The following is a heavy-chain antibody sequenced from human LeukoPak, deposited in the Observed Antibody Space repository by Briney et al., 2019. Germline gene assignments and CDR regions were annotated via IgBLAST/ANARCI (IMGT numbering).Heavy chain of an antibody. CDR3: ARGIPQAIVVVPAAYNWFDP. D-gene: IGHD2-2*01. CDR1: GGSFSVYY. Sequence: SETLSLTCAVYGGSFSVYYWSWIRQPPGKGLEWIGEINHSGSTNYNPSLKSRVTISVDTSKNQFSLKLSSVTAADTAVYYCARGIPQAIVVVPAAYNWFDPWGQGTLVTVSS. CDR2: INHSGST. J-gene: IGHJ5*02. V-gene: IGHV4-34*01.